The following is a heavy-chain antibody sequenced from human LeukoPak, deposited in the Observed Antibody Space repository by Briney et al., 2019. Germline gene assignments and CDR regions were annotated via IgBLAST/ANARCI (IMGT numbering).Heavy chain of an antibody. CDR1: GGSISTSNYY. CDR3: ARQVSDYYYYYIDV. V-gene: IGHV4-39*01. D-gene: IGHD3-10*01. Sequence: PSETLSLTCSVSGGSISTSNYYWGWIRQPPGKGLEWIGTIYYSGTTYYNPSLESRVTIFEDTSKNQFSLMLNSVTAADTAVYYCARQVSDYYYYYIDVWGEGTTVTVS. CDR2: IYYSGTT. J-gene: IGHJ6*03.